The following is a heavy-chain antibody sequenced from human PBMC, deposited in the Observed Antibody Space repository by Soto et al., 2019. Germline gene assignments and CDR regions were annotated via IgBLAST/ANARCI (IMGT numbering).Heavy chain of an antibody. CDR1: AYTFPSCG. CDR3: ATTVEGYSSSWYRIEP. V-gene: IGHV1-18*04. Sequence: ASVTVSCRGSAYTFPSCGSGWVRQAPGQVLEWMGWISAYSCNTNYAQKLQGRVTMTTDTSTSTAYSELRSLRSDDTAVYYCATTVEGYSSSWYRIEPWGQGTLVTVSS. D-gene: IGHD6-13*01. J-gene: IGHJ5*02. CDR2: ISAYSCNT.